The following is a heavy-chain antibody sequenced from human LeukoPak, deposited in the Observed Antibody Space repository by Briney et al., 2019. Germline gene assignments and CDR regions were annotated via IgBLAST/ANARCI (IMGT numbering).Heavy chain of an antibody. V-gene: IGHV4-59*01. Sequence: PSETLSLTCTVSGGSISSYYWSWIRQPPGKGLEWIGYIYYSGSTNYNPSLKSRVTISVDTSKNQFSLKLSSVTAADTAVYYCARVNCSSTSCYYYYYYYMDVGGKGPTVTV. CDR1: GGSISSYY. J-gene: IGHJ6*03. CDR3: ARVNCSSTSCYYYYYYYMDV. D-gene: IGHD2-2*01. CDR2: IYYSGST.